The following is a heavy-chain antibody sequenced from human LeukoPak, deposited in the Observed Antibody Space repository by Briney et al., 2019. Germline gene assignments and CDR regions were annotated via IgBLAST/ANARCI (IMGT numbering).Heavy chain of an antibody. CDR2: IYTSGST. CDR1: GGSISSYY. J-gene: IGHJ4*02. V-gene: IGHV4-4*07. Sequence: SETLSLTCTVSGGSISSYYWSWIRQPAGKGLEWIGRIYTSGSTNYNPSLKSRVTMSVDTSKNQFSLKLSSVTAADTAVYYCAIDGSSWHTLDYWGQGTLVTVSS. D-gene: IGHD6-13*01. CDR3: AIDGSSWHTLDY.